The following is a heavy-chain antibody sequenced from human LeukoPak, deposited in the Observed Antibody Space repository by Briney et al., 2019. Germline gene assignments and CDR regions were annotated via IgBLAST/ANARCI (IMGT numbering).Heavy chain of an antibody. CDR2: ISGGGGST. D-gene: IGHD4-17*01. CDR1: GFTFSSYG. V-gene: IGHV3-23*01. Sequence: GGSLRLSCGASGFTFSSYGMSWVRQAPGKGLEWVSGISGGGGSTYYADSVKGRFTISRDNSKNTLYLQMNSLRAEDTAIYYCAKFNDMTTLTPFDYWGQGTLVTVSS. CDR3: AKFNDMTTLTPFDY. J-gene: IGHJ4*02.